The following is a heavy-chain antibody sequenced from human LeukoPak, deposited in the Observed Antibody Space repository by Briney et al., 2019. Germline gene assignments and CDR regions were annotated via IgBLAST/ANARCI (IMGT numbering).Heavy chain of an antibody. CDR1: GFTFSSYW. CDR2: IESDGST. D-gene: IGHD3-22*01. Sequence: PGGSLRLSCAASGFTFSSYWMHWVRHAPGKGLVWVSRIESDGSTNYADTVKSRFTISRDNAKNPLSLQMNSLRAEDTGVYYCARAPSEIGGYYPEYFRHWGQGTLVTVSS. V-gene: IGHV3-74*01. J-gene: IGHJ1*01. CDR3: ARAPSEIGGYYPEYFRH.